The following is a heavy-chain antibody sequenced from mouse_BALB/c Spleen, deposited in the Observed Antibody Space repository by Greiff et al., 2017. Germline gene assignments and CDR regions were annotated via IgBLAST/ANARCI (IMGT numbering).Heavy chain of an antibody. Sequence: EVQGVESGGGLVKPGGSLKLSCAASGFTFSDYYMYWVRQTPEKRLEWVATISDGGSYTYYPDSVKGRFTISRDNAKNNLYLQMSSLKSEDTAMYYCARGGNYDYDEDYWGQGTTLTVSS. CDR3: ARGGNYDYDEDY. D-gene: IGHD2-4*01. CDR2: ISDGGSYT. CDR1: GFTFSDYY. J-gene: IGHJ2*01. V-gene: IGHV5-4*02.